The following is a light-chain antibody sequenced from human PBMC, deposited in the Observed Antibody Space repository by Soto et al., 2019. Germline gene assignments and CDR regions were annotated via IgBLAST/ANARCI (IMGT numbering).Light chain of an antibody. CDR3: QHYASHLDA. Sequence: DIQMTQSPSTLSGSVGDRVTITCRASQTISSWLAWYQQKPGQAPKLLPYKASTLKSGTRSRFSGSGCATECSPMIISRQPDDFAAYYCQHYASHLDAFGQGTKVDIK. J-gene: IGKJ1*01. V-gene: IGKV1-5*03. CDR1: QTISSW. CDR2: KAS.